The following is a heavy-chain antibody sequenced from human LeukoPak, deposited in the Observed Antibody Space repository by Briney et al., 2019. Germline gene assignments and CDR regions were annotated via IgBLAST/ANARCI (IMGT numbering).Heavy chain of an antibody. D-gene: IGHD2-15*01. CDR1: GGSISSYY. V-gene: IGHV4-59*01. CDR2: IYYSGST. Sequence: SETLSLTYTVSGGSISSYYWSWIRQPPGKGLEWIGYIYYSGSTNYNPSLKSRVTISVDTSKNQFSLKLSSVTAADTAVYYCARTYCSGGSCYAAGWYFDLWGRGTLVTVSS. J-gene: IGHJ2*01. CDR3: ARTYCSGGSCYAAGWYFDL.